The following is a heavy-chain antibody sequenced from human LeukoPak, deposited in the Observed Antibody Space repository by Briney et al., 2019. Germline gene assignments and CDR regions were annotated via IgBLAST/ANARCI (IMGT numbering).Heavy chain of an antibody. J-gene: IGHJ4*02. CDR2: IIPIFGTA. D-gene: IGHD4-17*01. CDR1: GGTFSSYA. V-gene: IGHV1-69*01. Sequence: ASVKVSCKASGGTFSSYAISWVRQAPGQGLEWMGGIIPIFGTANYAQKFQGRVTITADESTSTAYMELSSLRSEDTAVYYCARGGRYGDYVYDYWGQGTLVTVSS. CDR3: ARGGRYGDYVYDY.